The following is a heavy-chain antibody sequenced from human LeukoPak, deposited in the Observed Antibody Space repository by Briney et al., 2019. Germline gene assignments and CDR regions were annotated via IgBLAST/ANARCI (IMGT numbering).Heavy chain of an antibody. D-gene: IGHD3-22*01. CDR1: GFTFSSYE. Sequence: GGSLRLSCAASGFTFSSYEMNWVRQAPGKGLEGVSYISSSGSTIYYADSVKGRFTISRDNAKNSLYLQMNSLRAEDTAVYYCARGLYYYDSSGYPYYFDYWGQGTLVTVSS. CDR2: ISSSGSTI. V-gene: IGHV3-48*03. J-gene: IGHJ4*02. CDR3: ARGLYYYDSSGYPYYFDY.